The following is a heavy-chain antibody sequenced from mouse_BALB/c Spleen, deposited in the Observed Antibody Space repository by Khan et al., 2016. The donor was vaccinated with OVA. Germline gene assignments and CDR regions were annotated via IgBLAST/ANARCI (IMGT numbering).Heavy chain of an antibody. CDR3: ARRGDGYYGAIDY. J-gene: IGHJ4*01. V-gene: IGHV3-2*02. CDR1: GYSITSDYA. Sequence: VQLKESGPGLVKPSQSLSLTCTVTGYSITSDYAWNWIRQFPGNKLEWMGYISYSGNTSYNPSLKSRISITRDTSKNQFFLQLNSVTTEDTATCYCARRGDGYYGAIDYWGQGTSVTVSS. D-gene: IGHD2-3*01. CDR2: ISYSGNT.